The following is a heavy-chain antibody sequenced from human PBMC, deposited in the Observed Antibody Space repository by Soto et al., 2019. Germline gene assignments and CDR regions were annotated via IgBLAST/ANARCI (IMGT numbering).Heavy chain of an antibody. V-gene: IGHV4-59*12. CDR2: IYYSGCT. CDR3: ARVPHY. Sequence: SETLSLTCTVSGGSISSYYWSWIRQPPGKRLEWIGYIYYSGCTNYNPSLKSRVTISVDTSKNEFSLKLSSVTAADTAVYYCARVPHYWGPGTLVTRSS. CDR1: GGSISSYY. J-gene: IGHJ4*02.